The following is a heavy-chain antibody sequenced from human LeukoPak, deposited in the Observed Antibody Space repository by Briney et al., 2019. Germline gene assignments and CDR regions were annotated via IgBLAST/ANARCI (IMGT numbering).Heavy chain of an antibody. D-gene: IGHD6-13*01. V-gene: IGHV5-51*01. CDR1: GYTFTNYW. CDR3: ARLVDSSSWPDI. Sequence: GESLKISCQSPGYTFTNYWIGWVRQMPGKGLEWMGIIYPGDSDTRYSPSLQGQVTISADKPIGTAFLQWSSLKASDTAMYYCARLVDSSSWPDIWGQGTLVTVSS. CDR2: IYPGDSDT. J-gene: IGHJ4*02.